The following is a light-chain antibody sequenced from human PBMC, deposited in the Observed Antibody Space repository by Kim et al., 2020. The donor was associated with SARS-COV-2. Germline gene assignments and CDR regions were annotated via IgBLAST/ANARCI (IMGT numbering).Light chain of an antibody. CDR3: LQHNTYPRLT. CDR2: VAS. V-gene: IGKV1-17*03. J-gene: IGKJ4*01. Sequence: SVADRLAITCRAIQGISNSLALFQQKPVNAPKRLIYVASSLQSEVPSSFSGSASGTEFALTISSLQPEDFATYYCLQHNTYPRLTFGGRTKVDIK. CDR1: QGISNS.